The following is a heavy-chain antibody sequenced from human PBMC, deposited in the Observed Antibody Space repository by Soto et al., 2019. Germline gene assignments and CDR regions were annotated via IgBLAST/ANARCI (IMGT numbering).Heavy chain of an antibody. CDR3: SRQASDFWSGKPQYYMDV. CDR2: IRSKANNYAT. Sequence: EVQLVESGGGLVQPGGSLKLSCAASGFTFSGSAMHWVRQASGKGLEWVGRIRSKANNYATAYGASVKGRFTISIDDSKNTADLQMNSLKTDDTAVYYCSRQASDFWSGKPQYYMDVWGKGTTVTVSS. J-gene: IGHJ6*03. D-gene: IGHD3-3*01. V-gene: IGHV3-73*01. CDR1: GFTFSGSA.